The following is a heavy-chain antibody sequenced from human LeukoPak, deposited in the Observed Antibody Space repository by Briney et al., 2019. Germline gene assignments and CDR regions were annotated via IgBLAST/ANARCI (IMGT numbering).Heavy chain of an antibody. CDR3: ASWAGGSAIIYLFDY. D-gene: IGHD3-16*01. Sequence: PGRSLRLSCVASGITFSTYALHWVRQAPGKGLEWVAVVSHDGSNEYYTDAVRGRFTVSRDNSKNTLYLQMDSLRAEDTAVYYCASWAGGSAIIYLFDYWGQGTVVTASS. CDR2: VSHDGSNE. V-gene: IGHV3-30*10. J-gene: IGHJ4*02. CDR1: GITFSTYA.